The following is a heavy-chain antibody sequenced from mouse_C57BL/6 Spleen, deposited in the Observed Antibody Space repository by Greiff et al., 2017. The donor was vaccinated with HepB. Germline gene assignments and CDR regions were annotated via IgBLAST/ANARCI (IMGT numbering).Heavy chain of an antibody. D-gene: IGHD2-4*01. Sequence: VQLKQSGAELVRPGASVKLSCTASGFNIKDDYMHWVKQRPEQGLEWIGWIDPENGDTEYASKFQGKATITADTSSNTAYLQLSSLTSEDTAVYYCTLIYYDYDGLMDYWGQGTSVTVSS. V-gene: IGHV14-4*01. CDR1: GFNIKDDY. J-gene: IGHJ4*01. CDR3: TLIYYDYDGLMDY. CDR2: IDPENGDT.